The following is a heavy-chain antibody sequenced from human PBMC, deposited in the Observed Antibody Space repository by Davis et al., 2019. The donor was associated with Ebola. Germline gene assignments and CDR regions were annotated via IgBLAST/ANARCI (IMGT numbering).Heavy chain of an antibody. V-gene: IGHV3-23*01. CDR3: AKSPPPYYDSSGYYRRYYFDY. Sequence: GESLKISCAASGFTFSSYAMSWVRQAPGKGLEWVSAISGSGGSTYYADSVKGRFTISRDNSKNTLYLQMNSLRAEDTAVYYCAKSPPPYYDSSGYYRRYYFDYWGQGTLVTVSS. D-gene: IGHD3-22*01. CDR1: GFTFSSYA. CDR2: ISGSGGST. J-gene: IGHJ4*02.